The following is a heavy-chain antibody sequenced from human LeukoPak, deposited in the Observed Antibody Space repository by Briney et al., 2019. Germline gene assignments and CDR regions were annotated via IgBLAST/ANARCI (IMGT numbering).Heavy chain of an antibody. CDR3: ARGFTQGLYY. V-gene: IGHV4-61*02. J-gene: IGHJ4*02. Sequence: SETLSLTCTVSGGSISSGSYYWSWIRQPAGKGLEWIGRIYTSGSTNYNPSLKSRVTISVDTPKNQFSLKLSSVTAADTAVYYCARGFTQGLYYWGQGTLVTVSS. CDR2: IYTSGST. CDR1: GGSISSGSYY. D-gene: IGHD2/OR15-2a*01.